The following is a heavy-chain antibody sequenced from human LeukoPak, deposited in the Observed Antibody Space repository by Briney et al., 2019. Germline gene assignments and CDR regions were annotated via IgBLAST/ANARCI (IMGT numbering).Heavy chain of an antibody. V-gene: IGHV5-51*01. CDR3: ARLDILTGRPFDY. J-gene: IGHJ4*02. Sequence: GESLKISCKGSGYSFTNYCIGWVRQMPGKGLEWMGFIYPGDSDPTYSPSFQGQGTISADKSISTAYLQWSSLKASYTARYYCARLDILTGRPFDYWGQGTLVTVSS. D-gene: IGHD3-9*01. CDR1: GYSFTNYC. CDR2: IYPGDSDP.